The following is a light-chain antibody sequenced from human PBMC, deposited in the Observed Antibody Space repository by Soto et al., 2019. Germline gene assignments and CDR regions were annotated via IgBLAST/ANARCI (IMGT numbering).Light chain of an antibody. CDR3: QHYGSSPANT. CDR1: QSVSSN. J-gene: IGKJ2*01. CDR2: GAS. V-gene: IGKV3-20*01. Sequence: IGLKQSPGTLSLYQGERATLSCRASQSVSSNLAWYQQKPGQAPRLLIYGASSRATGIPDRFSGSGSGTDFTLTISRLEAEDFAVYYCQHYGSSPANTFGQRTKVAI.